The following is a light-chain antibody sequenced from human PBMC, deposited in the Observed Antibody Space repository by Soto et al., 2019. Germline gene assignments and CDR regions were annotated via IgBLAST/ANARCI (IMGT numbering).Light chain of an antibody. CDR3: QQYGSSPLLT. CDR1: PSVSSY. V-gene: IGKV3-11*01. CDR2: DAS. Sequence: EIVLTQSPATLSLSPGERATLSCRASPSVSSYLAWYQQKAGQAPRLLIYDASNRATGIPARFSGSGSGTDFTLTISSLEPEDFAVYYCQQYGSSPLLTFGGGTKVEIK. J-gene: IGKJ4*01.